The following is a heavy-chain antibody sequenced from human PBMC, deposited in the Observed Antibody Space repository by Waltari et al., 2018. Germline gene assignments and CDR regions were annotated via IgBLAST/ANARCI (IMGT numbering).Heavy chain of an antibody. CDR3: AKGRSGYDYWSGYYQFDY. Sequence: EVQLLESGGGLVQPGGSLILSCAASGFTFSIYSLPWVRRAPGKWLEWVSSITMSGGNTYYADSGKGRFTISRDNSKNTLYLQMNSLRAEDTAVYYCAKGRSGYDYWSGYYQFDYWGQGTLVTVSS. J-gene: IGHJ4*02. D-gene: IGHD3-3*01. CDR2: ITMSGGNT. CDR1: GFTFSIYS. V-gene: IGHV3-23*01.